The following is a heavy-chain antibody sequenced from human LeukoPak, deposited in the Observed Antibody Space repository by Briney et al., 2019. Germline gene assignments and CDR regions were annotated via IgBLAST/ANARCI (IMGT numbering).Heavy chain of an antibody. CDR1: GFTFDDYA. J-gene: IGHJ4*02. D-gene: IGHD3-22*01. V-gene: IGHV3-9*03. CDR2: ISWNSGSI. Sequence: GRSLRLPCAASGFTFDDYAMHWVRQAPGKGLELVSGISWNSGSIGYADSVKGRFTISRDNAKNSLYLQMNSLRAEDMALYYCAKGGSGYYAPFDYWGQGTLVTVSS. CDR3: AKGGSGYYAPFDY.